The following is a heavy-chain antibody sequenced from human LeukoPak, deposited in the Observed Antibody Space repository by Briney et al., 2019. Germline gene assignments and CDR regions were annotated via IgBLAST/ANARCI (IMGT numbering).Heavy chain of an antibody. CDR1: GGSTSSYY. Sequence: PSETLSLTCTVSGGSTSSYYWSWIRQPPGKGPEWIGYIYTRGSTNYNPSLKSRVTISVDTSKNQFSLKLSSVTAADTAMYYCARSNMAARRVLFGFDPWGQGTLVTVSS. CDR3: ARSNMAARRVLFGFDP. V-gene: IGHV4-4*09. J-gene: IGHJ5*02. D-gene: IGHD6-6*01. CDR2: IYTRGST.